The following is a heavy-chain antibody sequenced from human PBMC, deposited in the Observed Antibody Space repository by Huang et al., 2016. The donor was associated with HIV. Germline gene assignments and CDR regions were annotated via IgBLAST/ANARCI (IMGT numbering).Heavy chain of an antibody. Sequence: QVQLVQSGAEVKKPGASVKVSCKASGYTFTSYYMHWVRQAPGQGLEWRGIINPSGGSTSYAQKFQGRVTMTRDTSTSTVYMELSSLRSEDTAVYYCAREPTRDYYYYYGMDVWGQGTTVTVSS. CDR1: GYTFTSYY. CDR2: INPSGGST. CDR3: AREPTRDYYYYYGMDV. J-gene: IGHJ6*02. V-gene: IGHV1-46*01.